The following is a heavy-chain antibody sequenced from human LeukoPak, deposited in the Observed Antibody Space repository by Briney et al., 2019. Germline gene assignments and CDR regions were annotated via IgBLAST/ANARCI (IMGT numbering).Heavy chain of an antibody. CDR3: AREYSNYGSVDY. CDR1: GFTFSSYW. V-gene: IGHV3-74*01. CDR2: INSDESST. Sequence: GGSLRLSXAASGFTFSSYWMHWVRQAPGKGLVWVSRINSDESSTSYADSVKGRFTISRDNAKNTLYLQMNSLRAEDTAVYYCAREYSNYGSVDYWGQGTLVTVSS. J-gene: IGHJ4*02. D-gene: IGHD4-11*01.